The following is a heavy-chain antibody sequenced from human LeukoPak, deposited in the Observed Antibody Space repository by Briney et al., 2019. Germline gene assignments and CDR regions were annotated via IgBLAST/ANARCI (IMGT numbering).Heavy chain of an antibody. D-gene: IGHD5-12*01. CDR1: GYTFTSYA. V-gene: IGHV1-3*03. CDR2: INAGNGNT. J-gene: IGHJ6*03. Sequence: ASVKVSCKASGYTFTSYAMHWARQAPGQRLEWMGWINAGNGNTKYSQEFQGRVTITRDTSASTAYMELSSLRSEDMAVYYCARGKAVDSGYDYYYYYYYMDVWGKGTTVTVSS. CDR3: ARGKAVDSGYDYYYYYYYMDV.